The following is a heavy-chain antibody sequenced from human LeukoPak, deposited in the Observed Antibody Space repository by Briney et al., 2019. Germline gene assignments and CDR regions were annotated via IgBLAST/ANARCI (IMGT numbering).Heavy chain of an antibody. Sequence: ASVKVSCKAPGYTFTSYSISWVRQAPGQGLEWMGWISAYNGNTNYAQKLQGRVTMTTDTSTSTAYMELRSLRSDDTAVYYCARDLVYYDSSGYYRPFDYWGQGTLVTVSS. CDR3: ARDLVYYDSSGYYRPFDY. V-gene: IGHV1-18*01. J-gene: IGHJ4*02. D-gene: IGHD3-22*01. CDR1: GYTFTSYS. CDR2: ISAYNGNT.